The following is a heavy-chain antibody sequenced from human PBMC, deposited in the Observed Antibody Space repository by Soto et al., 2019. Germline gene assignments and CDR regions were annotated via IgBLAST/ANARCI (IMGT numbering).Heavy chain of an antibody. J-gene: IGHJ3*02. CDR3: ARGLLVSAFDI. Sequence: EVQLVEPGGGLVQPGGSLRLSCVASGFTFSSYWMSWVRQAPGKGLEWVANIKQDGSEKYYVDSVKGRFTISRDNAKNSLYLQMNSLRAEDTAVYYCARGLLVSAFDIWGQGTMVTVSS. V-gene: IGHV3-7*01. CDR2: IKQDGSEK. D-gene: IGHD6-6*01. CDR1: GFTFSSYW.